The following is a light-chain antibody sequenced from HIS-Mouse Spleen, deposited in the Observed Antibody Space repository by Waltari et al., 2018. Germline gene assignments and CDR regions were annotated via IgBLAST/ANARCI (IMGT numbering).Light chain of an antibody. V-gene: IGLV2-14*03. CDR1: SSDVGGYNY. J-gene: IGLJ1*01. CDR2: DVS. CDR3: SSYTSSSTYV. Sequence: QSALTQPASVSGSPGQSITISCTGTSSDVGGYNYVSWYQQHPGKAPKLMVYDVSNRPSGVSTRVSGSKSGNTASLTISGLQAEDEADYYCSSYTSSSTYVFGTGTKVTVL.